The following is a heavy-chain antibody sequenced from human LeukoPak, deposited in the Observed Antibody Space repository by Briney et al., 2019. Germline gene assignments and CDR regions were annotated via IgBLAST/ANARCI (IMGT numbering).Heavy chain of an antibody. CDR3: TRDGGSFCDFDY. CDR1: GFSFRNYA. D-gene: IGHD1-26*01. Sequence: GGSLRLSCVDSGFSFRNYAIHWVRQAPGKGLEYVSVISTDGRITYYADSVKGRFTISRDNSKNTVYLQMGSLRGEDMAVYYCTRDGGSFCDFDYWGQGALVTVSS. J-gene: IGHJ4*02. V-gene: IGHV3-64*02. CDR2: ISTDGRIT.